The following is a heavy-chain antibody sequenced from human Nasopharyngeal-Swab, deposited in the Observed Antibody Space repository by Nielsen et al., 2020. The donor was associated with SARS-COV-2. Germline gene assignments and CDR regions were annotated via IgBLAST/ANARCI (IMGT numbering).Heavy chain of an antibody. J-gene: IGHJ6*02. CDR2: MNPNSGNT. Sequence: ASVKVSCKASGYTFTSYDINWARQATGQGLEWMGWMNPNSGNTGYVQKFQGRVTMTRNTSISTAYMELSSLRSEDTAVYYCARVTDYDSSGYYYGYYYYGMDVWGQGTTVTVSS. V-gene: IGHV1-8*01. CDR3: ARVTDYDSSGYYYGYYYYGMDV. CDR1: GYTFTSYD. D-gene: IGHD3-22*01.